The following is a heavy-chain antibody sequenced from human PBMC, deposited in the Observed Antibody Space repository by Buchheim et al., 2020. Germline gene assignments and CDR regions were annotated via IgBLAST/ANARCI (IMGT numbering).Heavy chain of an antibody. J-gene: IGHJ4*02. D-gene: IGHD5-12*01. CDR2: IYHSGST. CDR3: ARVGRDGGYVNHYFDY. Sequence: QVQLQESGPGLVKPSGTLSLTCAVSGGSISSSNWWSWVRQPPGKGLEWIGEIYHSGSTNYNPSLKSRITISGDKSKKQLFPKLSSVTAADTAVYYCARVGRDGGYVNHYFDYWGQGTL. CDR1: GGSISSSNW. V-gene: IGHV4-4*02.